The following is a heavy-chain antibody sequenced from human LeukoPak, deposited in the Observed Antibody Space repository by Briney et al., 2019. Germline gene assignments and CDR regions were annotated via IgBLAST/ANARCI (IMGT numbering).Heavy chain of an antibody. D-gene: IGHD3-22*01. CDR1: GGSISSSYW. V-gene: IGHV4-4*02. Sequence: SETLSLTCAVSGGSISSSYWWSWIRQPPGKGLEWIGEIYHSGSTNYNLSLKSRVTISVDKSKNQFSLKLNSVTAADTAVYYCARGPYSYDSSGAFDIWGQGTMVTVSS. J-gene: IGHJ3*02. CDR3: ARGPYSYDSSGAFDI. CDR2: IYHSGST.